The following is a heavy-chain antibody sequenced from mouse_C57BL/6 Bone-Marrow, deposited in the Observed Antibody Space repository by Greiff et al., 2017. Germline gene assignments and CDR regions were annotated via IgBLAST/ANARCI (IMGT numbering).Heavy chain of an antibody. CDR3: ADYYGSSYGYFDV. CDR1: GYTFTSYW. J-gene: IGHJ1*03. Sequence: VQLQQSGAELAKPGASVKLSCKASGYTFTSYWMHWVKQRPGQGLEWIGYINPSSGYTKYNQKFKDKATLTADKSSSTAYMQLSSLTYADSAVYYCADYYGSSYGYFDVWGTGTTVTVSS. D-gene: IGHD1-1*01. CDR2: INPSSGYT. V-gene: IGHV1-7*01.